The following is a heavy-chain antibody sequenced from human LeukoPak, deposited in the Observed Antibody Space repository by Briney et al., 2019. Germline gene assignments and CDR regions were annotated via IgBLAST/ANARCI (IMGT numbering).Heavy chain of an antibody. Sequence: GSLRLSCAASGFTFSSYSMNWVRQAPGKGLEWVSSISSSSSYIYYADSVKGRFTISRDNAKNSLYLQMNSLRAEDTAVYYCARDAAKRYGSGSYYYYYYGMDVWGQGTTVTVSS. D-gene: IGHD3-10*01. CDR3: ARDAAKRYGSGSYYYYYYGMDV. CDR1: GFTFSSYS. CDR2: ISSSSSYI. J-gene: IGHJ6*02. V-gene: IGHV3-21*01.